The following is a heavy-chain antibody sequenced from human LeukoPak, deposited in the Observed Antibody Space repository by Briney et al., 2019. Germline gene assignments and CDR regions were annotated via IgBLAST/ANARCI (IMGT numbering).Heavy chain of an antibody. CDR3: ARETSVEWLLVFDAFDI. V-gene: IGHV4-39*02. J-gene: IGHJ3*02. CDR2: IYYSGTA. Sequence: PSETLSLTCTVSGDSISSSTYYWGWIRQPPGKGLEWIGSIYYSGTANYNPSLKSRVTISADTSKNQFSLKLTSVTAADTAVYYCARETSVEWLLVFDAFDIWGQGTMVTVSS. D-gene: IGHD3-3*01. CDR1: GDSISSSTYY.